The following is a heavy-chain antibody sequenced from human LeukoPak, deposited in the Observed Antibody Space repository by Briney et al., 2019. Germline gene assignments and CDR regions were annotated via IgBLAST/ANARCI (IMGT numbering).Heavy chain of an antibody. CDR3: ARHSTRGGDFDY. CDR2: IYYSGST. Sequence: SETLSLTRTVSGGSISSYYWSWIRQPPGKGLEWIGYIYYSGSTNYNPSLKSRVTISVDTSKNQFSLKLSSVTAADTAVYYCARHSTRGGDFDYWGQGTLVTVSS. CDR1: GGSISSYY. J-gene: IGHJ4*02. D-gene: IGHD2-21*01. V-gene: IGHV4-59*08.